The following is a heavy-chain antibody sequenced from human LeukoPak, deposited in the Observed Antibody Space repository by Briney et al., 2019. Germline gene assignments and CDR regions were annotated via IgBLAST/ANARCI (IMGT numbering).Heavy chain of an antibody. V-gene: IGHV4-59*01. CDR2: VYYSGST. CDR3: ARGPSFSGYVNY. D-gene: IGHD5-12*01. J-gene: IGHJ4*02. Sequence: SETLSLTCTVSGGSMSDYYWSWIRQPPGKGLEWIGYVYYSGSTNYNPALKSRITISADTSKNQFSLRLSSVTAADTAVYYCARGPSFSGYVNYWGQGTLVTVSS. CDR1: GGSMSDYY.